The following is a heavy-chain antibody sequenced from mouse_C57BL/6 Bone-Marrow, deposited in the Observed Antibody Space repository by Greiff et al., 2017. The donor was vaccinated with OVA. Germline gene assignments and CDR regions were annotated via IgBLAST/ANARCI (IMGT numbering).Heavy chain of an antibody. V-gene: IGHV1-72*01. J-gene: IGHJ3*01. CDR3: AREAYDGRAAWFAY. CDR2: IDPNSGGT. CDR1: GCTFNSSW. Sequence: QVQLQQSGAELVKPWASVELSCKASGCTFNSSWMHWVKPRPGRGLEWVGRIDPNSGGTKYNEKFKSKATLTVDKPSSTAYMQLSSLTSEDSAVYYCAREAYDGRAAWFAYWGQGTLVTVSA. D-gene: IGHD2-12*01.